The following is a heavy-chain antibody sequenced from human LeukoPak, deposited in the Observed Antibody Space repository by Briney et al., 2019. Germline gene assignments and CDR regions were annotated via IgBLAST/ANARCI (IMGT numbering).Heavy chain of an antibody. CDR1: GGTFSSYA. Sequence: ASVKVSCKASGGTFSSYAISWVRQAPGQGLEWMGRIIPILGIANYAQKFQGRVTITADKFTSTAYMELSSLRSEDTAVYYCARDPLGYCTNGVCYSPYYGMDVWGQGTTVTVSS. V-gene: IGHV1-69*04. J-gene: IGHJ6*02. D-gene: IGHD2-8*01. CDR3: ARDPLGYCTNGVCYSPYYGMDV. CDR2: IIPILGIA.